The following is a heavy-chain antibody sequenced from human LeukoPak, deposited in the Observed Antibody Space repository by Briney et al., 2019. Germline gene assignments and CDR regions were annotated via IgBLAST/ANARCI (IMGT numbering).Heavy chain of an antibody. CDR2: ITWKREVV. D-gene: IGHD3-10*02. CDR1: GFTFEDYA. CDR3: AELGITMIGGV. J-gene: IGHJ6*04. V-gene: IGHV3-9*01. Sequence: GGSLRLSCAASGFTFEDYAMHWVRQGPGKGLEWVSGITWKREVVGYVDSVKGRFTISRDNAKNSLYLQMNSLRAEDTAVYYCAELGITMIGGVWGKGTTVTISS.